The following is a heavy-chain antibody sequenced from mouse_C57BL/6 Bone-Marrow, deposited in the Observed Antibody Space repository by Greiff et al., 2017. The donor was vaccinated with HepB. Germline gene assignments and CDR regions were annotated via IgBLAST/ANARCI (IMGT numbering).Heavy chain of an antibody. D-gene: IGHD2-5*01. CDR3: VRHGGYYSNYNWYFDV. J-gene: IGHJ1*03. CDR2: IRSKSNNYAT. V-gene: IGHV10-1*01. CDR1: GFSFNTYA. Sequence: EVKLQESGGGLVQPKGSLKLSCAASGFSFNTYAMNWVRQAPGKGLEWVARIRSKSNNYATYYADSVKDRFTISRDDSESMLYLQMNNLKTEDTAMYYCVRHGGYYSNYNWYFDVWGTGTTVTVSS.